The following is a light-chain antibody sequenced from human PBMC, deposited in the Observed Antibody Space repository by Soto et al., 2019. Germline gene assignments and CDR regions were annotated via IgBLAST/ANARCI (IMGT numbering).Light chain of an antibody. CDR3: HQRQSWPRT. V-gene: IGKV3-11*01. J-gene: IGKJ1*01. CDR1: QSVGKS. CDR2: GAS. Sequence: QARCTLSLSPGARAPLSCRASQSVGKSLAWYQQKPGQAPRLLIYGASIMAAGIPARFSASGSGTDFTLTISDVQPEDFAIYYCHQRQSWPRTFGQGTKV.